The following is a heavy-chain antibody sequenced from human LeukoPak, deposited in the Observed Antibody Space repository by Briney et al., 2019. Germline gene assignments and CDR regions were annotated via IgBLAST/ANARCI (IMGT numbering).Heavy chain of an antibody. V-gene: IGHV1-3*01. Sequence: ASVKVSCKASGYTFTSYAMHWVRQAPGQRLEWMGWINAGNGNTKYSQKFQGRVTITRDTSASTAYMELRSLRSDDTAVYYCARDDWLPHYYYYMDVWGKGTTVTVSS. J-gene: IGHJ6*03. D-gene: IGHD3-9*01. CDR3: ARDDWLPHYYYYMDV. CDR2: INAGNGNT. CDR1: GYTFTSYA.